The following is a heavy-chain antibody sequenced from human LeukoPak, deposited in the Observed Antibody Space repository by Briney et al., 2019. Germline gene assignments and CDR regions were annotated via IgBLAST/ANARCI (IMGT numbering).Heavy chain of an antibody. D-gene: IGHD4-23*01. Sequence: PSETLSLTCAVSGGSISSSNWWSWVRQPPGKGLEWIGEIDHSGSTNYNPSLKNRVTISVDKSKNQFSLKLSSVTAADTAVYYCARAYGGNSAFFDYWGQGTLVTVST. CDR1: GGSISSSNW. J-gene: IGHJ4*02. V-gene: IGHV4-4*02. CDR3: ARAYGGNSAFFDY. CDR2: IDHSGST.